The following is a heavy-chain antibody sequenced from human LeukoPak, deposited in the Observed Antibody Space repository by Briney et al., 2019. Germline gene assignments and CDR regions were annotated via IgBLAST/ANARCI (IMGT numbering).Heavy chain of an antibody. V-gene: IGHV4-39*07. CDR2: IYYSGST. D-gene: IGHD6-13*01. CDR1: GGSISSSRYY. CDR3: ARGEAVPIIGPIAPFDY. J-gene: IGHJ4*02. Sequence: PSETLSLTCTVSGGSISSSRYYWGWIRQPPGRGLEWIGRIYYSGSTYYNPSLKSRVTISVDTSKKQFSLKLSSVTAADTAVYYCARGEAVPIIGPIAPFDYWGQGVLVTVSS.